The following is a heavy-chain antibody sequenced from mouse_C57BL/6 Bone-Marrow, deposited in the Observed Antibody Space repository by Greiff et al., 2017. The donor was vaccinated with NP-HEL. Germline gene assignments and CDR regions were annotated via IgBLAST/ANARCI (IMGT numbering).Heavy chain of an antibody. CDR1: GYTFTDYY. J-gene: IGHJ3*01. CDR2: INPINGGP. V-gene: IGHV1-26*01. CDR3: SRRRPYPFAY. Sequence: VQLQQSGPELVKPGASVKISCKASGYTFTDYYLNWVKQSHGKSLEWIGDINPINGGPSYTQKFKGQSTLTVDKSSSTAYMVLRSLTSEDSAVYCCSRRRPYPFAYWGQGTLVTVSA.